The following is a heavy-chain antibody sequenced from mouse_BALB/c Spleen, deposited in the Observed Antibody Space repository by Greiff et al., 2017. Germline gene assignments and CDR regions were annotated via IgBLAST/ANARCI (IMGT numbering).Heavy chain of an antibody. D-gene: IGHD2-4*01. CDR3: ARNPIYYDYDWGFAY. CDR2: ISTYYGDA. J-gene: IGHJ3*01. V-gene: IGHV1S137*01. Sequence: VQLQQSGAELVRPGVSVKISCKGSGYTFTDYAMHWVKQSHAKSLEWIGVISTYYGDASYNQKFKGKATMTVDKSSSTAYMELARLTSEDSAIYYCARNPIYYDYDWGFAYWGQGTLVTVSA. CDR1: GYTFTDYA.